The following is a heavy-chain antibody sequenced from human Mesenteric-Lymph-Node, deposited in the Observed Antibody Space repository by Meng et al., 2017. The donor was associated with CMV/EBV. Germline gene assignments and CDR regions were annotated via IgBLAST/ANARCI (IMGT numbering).Heavy chain of an antibody. D-gene: IGHD1-1*01. J-gene: IGHJ4*02. Sequence: SLTCGVYGGSFTAYYWTWIRQFPGKGLEWIGEISHDGRTNYNPSLKSRLTMSVDTSKNQFSLRLNSVTAADTAVYYCATGGYWRFDYWGQGTLVTVSS. CDR1: GGSFTAYY. V-gene: IGHV4-34*01. CDR3: ATGGYWRFDY. CDR2: ISHDGRT.